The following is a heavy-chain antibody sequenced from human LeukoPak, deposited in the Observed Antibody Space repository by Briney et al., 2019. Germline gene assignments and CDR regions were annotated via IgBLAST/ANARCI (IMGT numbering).Heavy chain of an antibody. Sequence: ASVSLSCKASGYTFTGYYMHWVRQAPGQGLEWMGWINPNSGGTNYAQKFQGRVTMTRDTSISTAYMELSRLRSDDTAVYYCARDQAMVRGSLSGMDVWGQGTTVTVSS. CDR1: GYTFTGYY. CDR3: ARDQAMVRGSLSGMDV. V-gene: IGHV1-2*02. CDR2: INPNSGGT. D-gene: IGHD3-10*01. J-gene: IGHJ6*02.